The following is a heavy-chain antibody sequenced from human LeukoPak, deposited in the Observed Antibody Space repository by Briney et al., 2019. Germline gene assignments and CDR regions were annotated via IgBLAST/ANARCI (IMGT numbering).Heavy chain of an antibody. D-gene: IGHD2-15*01. V-gene: IGHV4-61*02. CDR3: ARDSSLYYYYYMDV. CDR1: GGSISSGSYY. J-gene: IGHJ6*03. Sequence: SETLSLTCTVSGGSISSGSYYWSWIRQSAGKGLEWIGRVYTSGTTNYNPSLKSRVSISIDTSKNQFSLKLSSVTAADTAVYYGARDSSLYYYYYMDVWGKGTTVTVSS. CDR2: VYTSGTT.